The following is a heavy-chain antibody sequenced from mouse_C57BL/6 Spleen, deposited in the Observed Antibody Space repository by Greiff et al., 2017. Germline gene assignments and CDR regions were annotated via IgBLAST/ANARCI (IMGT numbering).Heavy chain of an antibody. J-gene: IGHJ3*01. CDR1: GYSITSGYY. V-gene: IGHV3-6*01. D-gene: IGHD2-4*01. CDR3: ARDGDYDYDEGFAY. Sequence: EVQLQQSGPGLVKPSQSLSLTCSVTGYSITSGYYWNWIRQFPGNKLEWMGYISYDGSNNYNPSLKNRISITRDTSKNQFVLKLNSVTTEDTATYYCARDGDYDYDEGFAYWGQGTLVTVSA. CDR2: ISYDGSN.